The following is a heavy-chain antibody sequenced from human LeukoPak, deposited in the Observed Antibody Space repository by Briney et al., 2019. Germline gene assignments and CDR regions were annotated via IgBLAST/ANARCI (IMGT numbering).Heavy chain of an antibody. Sequence: SETLSLTCAISGGSFSGYYWTWIRQPPGKGLEWIGGINHSGGTNYNPSLESRVTISVDTSKNQFSLKLNSVTAADTAMYYCAREFYCSSTSCPPDAFDIWGQGTMVTVSS. CDR2: INHSGGT. D-gene: IGHD2-2*01. V-gene: IGHV4-34*01. CDR3: AREFYCSSTSCPPDAFDI. J-gene: IGHJ3*02. CDR1: GGSFSGYY.